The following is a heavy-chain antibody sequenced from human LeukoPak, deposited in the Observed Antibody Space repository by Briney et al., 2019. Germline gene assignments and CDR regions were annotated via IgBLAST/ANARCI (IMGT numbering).Heavy chain of an antibody. V-gene: IGHV1-46*03. Sequence: GASVKVSCKASGYTFTSYYMHWVRQAPGQGLEWMGIINPSGGSTSYAQRFQGRVTMTRDTSTSTVYMELSSLRSEDTAVYYCATVFGDSTIDYWGQGTLVTVSS. D-gene: IGHD4-17*01. CDR3: ATVFGDSTIDY. CDR1: GYTFTSYY. J-gene: IGHJ4*02. CDR2: INPSGGST.